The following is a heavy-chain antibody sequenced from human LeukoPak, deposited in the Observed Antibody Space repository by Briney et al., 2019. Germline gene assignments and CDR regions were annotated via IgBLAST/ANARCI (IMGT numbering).Heavy chain of an antibody. CDR2: ISSSSSYI. Sequence: SGGSLRLSCAASGFTFSSYSMNRVRQAPGKGLEWVSSISSSSSYIYYADSVKGRFTISRDNAKNSLYLQMNSLRAEDTAVYYCARSGVAGPPMGWFDPWGQGTLVTVSS. CDR1: GFTFSSYS. CDR3: ARSGVAGPPMGWFDP. J-gene: IGHJ5*02. V-gene: IGHV3-21*01. D-gene: IGHD6-19*01.